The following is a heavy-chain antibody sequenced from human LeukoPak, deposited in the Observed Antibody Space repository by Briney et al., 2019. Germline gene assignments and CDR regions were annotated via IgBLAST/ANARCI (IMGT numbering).Heavy chain of an antibody. CDR3: ARGASGYCSSTSCLDSDY. J-gene: IGHJ4*02. Sequence: SETLSLTCTVSGGSISSYYWSWIRQPPGKGLEWIGYIYYSGSTNCNPSLKSRVTISVDTSKNQFSLKLSSVTAADTAVYYCARGASGYCSSTSCLDSDYWGQGTLVTVSS. CDR1: GGSISSYY. D-gene: IGHD2-2*01. CDR2: IYYSGST. V-gene: IGHV4-59*01.